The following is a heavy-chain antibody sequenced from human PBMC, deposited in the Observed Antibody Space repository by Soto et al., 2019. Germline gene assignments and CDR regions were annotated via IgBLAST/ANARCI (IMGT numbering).Heavy chain of an antibody. Sequence: GWSLRLSCAASGFTFDDYAMPWVRQAPGKGLEWVSVISWNSGSVGYADSVRGRFTISRDNGKNSLYLIMNSLRPEDTALYYCASILPPTTLTNYRPYLADVWGQGTTVTVSS. CDR1: GFTFDDYA. CDR3: ASILPPTTLTNYRPYLADV. J-gene: IGHJ6*02. CDR2: ISWNSGSV. D-gene: IGHD4-4*01. V-gene: IGHV3-9*01.